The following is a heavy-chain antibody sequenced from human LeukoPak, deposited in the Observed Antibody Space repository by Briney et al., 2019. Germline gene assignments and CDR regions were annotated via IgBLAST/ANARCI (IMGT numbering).Heavy chain of an antibody. CDR2: ISGSGGST. D-gene: IGHD6-13*01. CDR1: GFTFSSSA. J-gene: IGHJ3*02. CDR3: AKDFSSSWYGDDAFDI. Sequence: GGSLRLSCAASGFTFSSSAMSWVRQAPGKGLEWVSAISGSGGSTYYADSVKGRFTISRDNSKNTLYLQMNSLRAEDTAVYYCAKDFSSSWYGDDAFDIWGQGTMVTVSS. V-gene: IGHV3-23*01.